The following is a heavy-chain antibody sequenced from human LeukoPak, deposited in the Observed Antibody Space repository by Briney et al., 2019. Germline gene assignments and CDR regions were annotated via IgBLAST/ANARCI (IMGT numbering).Heavy chain of an antibody. V-gene: IGHV3-15*01. CDR3: TTVSNSDVLLWFGESIDY. J-gene: IGHJ4*02. CDR1: GFTFSNAW. CDR2: IKSKTDGGTT. D-gene: IGHD3-10*01. Sequence: PGGSLRLSCAASGFTFSNAWMSWVRQAPGKGLEWVGRIKSKTDGGTTDYAAPVKGRFTISRDDSKNTLYLQMNSLKTEDTAVYYYTTVSNSDVLLWFGESIDYWGQGTLVTVSS.